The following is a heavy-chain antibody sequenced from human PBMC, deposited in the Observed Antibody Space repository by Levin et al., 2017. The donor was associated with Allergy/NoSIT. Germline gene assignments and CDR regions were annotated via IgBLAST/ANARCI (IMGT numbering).Heavy chain of an antibody. V-gene: IGHV3-49*04. CDR1: GFTFGDYA. Sequence: GGSLSSCTGSGFTFGDYAMSWVRQAPGKGLEWVGFIRNKAHGGTTEYAASVKGRLTISRYDSKSIAYLQMNSLKTEDTAVYFCARGGPPNYDYNWGSYRDGYFDYWGQGTLVTVSS. CDR2: IRNKAHGGTT. CDR3: ARGGPPNYDYNWGSYRDGYFDY. J-gene: IGHJ4*02. D-gene: IGHD3-16*02.